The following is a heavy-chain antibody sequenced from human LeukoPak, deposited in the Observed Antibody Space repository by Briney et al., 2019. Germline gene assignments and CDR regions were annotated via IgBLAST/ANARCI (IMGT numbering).Heavy chain of an antibody. CDR2: IYHSGST. CDR1: GGSTSSGGYS. J-gene: IGHJ4*02. Sequence: SQTLSLTCAVSGGSTSSGGYSWSWIRQPPGKGLEWIGYIYHSGSTYYNPSLKSRVTISVDTSKNQFSLKLSSVTAADTAVYYCARAHGGYSYGNFDYWGQGTLVTVSS. V-gene: IGHV4-30-2*01. CDR3: ARAHGGYSYGNFDY. D-gene: IGHD5-18*01.